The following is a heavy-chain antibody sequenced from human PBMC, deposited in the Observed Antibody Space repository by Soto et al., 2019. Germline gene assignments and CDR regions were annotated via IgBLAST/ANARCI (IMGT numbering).Heavy chain of an antibody. D-gene: IGHD1-7*01. J-gene: IGHJ3*02. CDR3: ARVELLTGDAFDI. V-gene: IGHV1-46*01. CDR1: GYTFTSYY. CDR2: INPSGGST. Sequence: GASVKVSCKASGYTFTSYYMHWVRQAPGQGLEWMGIINPSGGSTSYAQKFQGRVTMTRDTSTSTVYMELSSLRSEDAAVYYCARVELLTGDAFDIWGQGTMVTVSS.